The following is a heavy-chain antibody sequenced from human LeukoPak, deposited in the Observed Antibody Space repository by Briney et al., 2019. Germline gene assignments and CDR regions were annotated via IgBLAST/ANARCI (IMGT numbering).Heavy chain of an antibody. CDR2: MSPSGSS. D-gene: IGHD3-22*01. J-gene: IGHJ6*03. CDR1: GGSFSDYY. Sequence: SETLSLTCAVYGGSFSDYYWTWIRQTPGKGLEWIGEMSPSGSSNYNPSLKSRVTISVDTSKNQFSLKLRSVTAADTAVYYCARGRQDVNMILVVMAGVSYYLDVWSKGTTVTVS. V-gene: IGHV4-34*01. CDR3: ARGRQDVNMILVVMAGVSYYLDV.